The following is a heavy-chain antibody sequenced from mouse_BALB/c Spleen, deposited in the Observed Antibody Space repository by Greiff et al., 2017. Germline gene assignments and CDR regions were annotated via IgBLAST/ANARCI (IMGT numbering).Heavy chain of an antibody. J-gene: IGHJ4*01. CDR1: GFNIKDTY. CDR2: IDPANGNT. V-gene: IGHV14-3*02. D-gene: IGHD2-2*01. CDR3: ARDGYDGLYAMDY. Sequence: VQLQQSGAELVKPGASVKLSCTASGFNIKDTYMHWVKQRPEQGLEWIGRIDPANGNTKYDPKFQGKATITADTSSNTAYLQLSSLTSEDTAVYYCARDGYDGLYAMDYWGQGTSVTVSS.